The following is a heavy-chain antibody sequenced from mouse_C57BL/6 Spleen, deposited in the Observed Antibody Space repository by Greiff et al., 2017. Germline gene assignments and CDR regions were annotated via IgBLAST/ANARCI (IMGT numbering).Heavy chain of an antibody. Sequence: EVNVVESGGGLVKPGGSLKLSCAASGFTFSDYGMHWVRQAPEKGLEWVAYISSGSSTIYYADTVKGRFTISRDNAKNTLFLQMTSLRSEDTAMXYCARNRYFWYFDVWGTGTTVTVSS. CDR2: ISSGSSTI. D-gene: IGHD2-12*01. J-gene: IGHJ1*03. V-gene: IGHV5-17*01. CDR1: GFTFSDYG. CDR3: ARNRYFWYFDV.